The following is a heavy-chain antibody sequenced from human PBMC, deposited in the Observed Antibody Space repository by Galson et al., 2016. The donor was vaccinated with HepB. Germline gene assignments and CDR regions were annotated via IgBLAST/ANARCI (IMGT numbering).Heavy chain of an antibody. V-gene: IGHV2-5*01. D-gene: IGHD3-3*01. CDR2: IYWNDDK. CDR1: GFSLSNTAVG. CDR3: ARQGTIFGGLDV. Sequence: PALVKPTQTLTLTCNFSGFSLSNTAVGVGWIRQPPGKALEWLALIYWNDDKRYSPSLKSRLTITKDTSKSQVVLTMTDMDPVDTATYYCARQGTIFGGLDVWGQGTTVTVSS. J-gene: IGHJ6*02.